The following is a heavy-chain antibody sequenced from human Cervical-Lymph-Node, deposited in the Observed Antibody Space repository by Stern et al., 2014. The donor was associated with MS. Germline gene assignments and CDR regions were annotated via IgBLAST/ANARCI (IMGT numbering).Heavy chain of an antibody. Sequence: VQLVESGPGLVKPSETLSLTCSVSGGSISSYYWNWIRQPPGKGLEWIANVHYSGTTNYNPSLKNRVPLFLNHAMHNISLKLTSVTAADTAVYYCAGSGTYYPDYWGQGILVTVSS. D-gene: IGHD3-3*01. V-gene: IGHV4-59*08. CDR1: GGSISSYY. J-gene: IGHJ4*02. CDR3: AGSGTYYPDY. CDR2: VHYSGTT.